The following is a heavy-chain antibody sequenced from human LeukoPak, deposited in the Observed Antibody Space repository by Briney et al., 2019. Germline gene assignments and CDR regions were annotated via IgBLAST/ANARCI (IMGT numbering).Heavy chain of an antibody. CDR2: ISAYNGDT. J-gene: IGHJ4*02. CDR1: GYTFTSYG. D-gene: IGHD2-15*01. Sequence: GASVKVSCKASGYTFTSYGISWVRQAPGQGLEWMGWISAYNGDTNYAQKFQGRVTMTRDTSITTAYMELSRLKSDDTAVYYCATVRDIVVGGGPYYFDYWGQGTLVTVSS. CDR3: ATVRDIVVGGGPYYFDY. V-gene: IGHV1-18*01.